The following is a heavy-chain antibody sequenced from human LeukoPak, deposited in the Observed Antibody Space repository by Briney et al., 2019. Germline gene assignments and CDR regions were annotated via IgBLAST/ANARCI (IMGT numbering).Heavy chain of an antibody. Sequence: KPSETLSLTCAVYGGSFSGYYWSWIRQPPGKGLEWIGEINHSGSTNYNPSLKSRVTISVDTSKNQFSLKLSSVTAADTAVYYCARSIVVVVADAFDIWGQGAMVTVSS. J-gene: IGHJ3*02. CDR3: ARSIVVVVADAFDI. V-gene: IGHV4-34*01. CDR1: GGSFSGYY. D-gene: IGHD2-15*01. CDR2: INHSGST.